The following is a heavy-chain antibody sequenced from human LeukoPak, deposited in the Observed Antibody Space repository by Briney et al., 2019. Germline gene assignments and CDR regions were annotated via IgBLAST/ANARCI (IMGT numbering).Heavy chain of an antibody. D-gene: IGHD1-26*01. CDR3: ATSLGGSLR. CDR2: ISYDGSNK. Sequence: GSLRLSCAASGFTFSSYAMHWVRQAPGKGLEWVAVISYDGSNKYYADSVKGRFTISRDNSKNTLYLQMNSLRAEDTAVYYCATSLGGSLRWGQGTLVTVSS. V-gene: IGHV3-30-3*01. CDR1: GFTFSSYA. J-gene: IGHJ4*02.